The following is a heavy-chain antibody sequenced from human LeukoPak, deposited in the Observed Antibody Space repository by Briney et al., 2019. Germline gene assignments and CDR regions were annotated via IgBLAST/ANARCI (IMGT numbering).Heavy chain of an antibody. CDR3: GKWGLWAGEQTWSTP. CDR2: IKGDGSEI. J-gene: IGHJ5*02. V-gene: IGHV3-7*01. D-gene: IGHD1/OR15-1a*01. Sequence: GGSLRLSCAASGFAFSGSWMSWVRQAPGKGLEWVAHIKGDGSEIYFVDSLKGRFTISRDNAKNSLYLQMNSLRADDTAVYYCGKWGLWAGEQTWSTPGGGGPWVPFSS. CDR1: GFAFSGSW.